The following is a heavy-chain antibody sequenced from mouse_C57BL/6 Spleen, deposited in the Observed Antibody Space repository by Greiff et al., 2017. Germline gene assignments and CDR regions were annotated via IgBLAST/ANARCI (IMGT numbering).Heavy chain of an antibody. V-gene: IGHV3-6*01. J-gene: IGHJ4*01. D-gene: IGHD2-4*01. CDR1: GYSITSGYY. Sequence: EVQRVESGPGLVKPSQSLSLTCSVTGYSITSGYYWNWIRQFPGNKLEWMGYISYDGSNNYNPSLKNRISITRDTSKNQFFLKLNSVTTEDTATYYCARGNYDYDGEGSGAMDYWGQGTSGTVSS. CDR3: ARGNYDYDGEGSGAMDY. CDR2: ISYDGSN.